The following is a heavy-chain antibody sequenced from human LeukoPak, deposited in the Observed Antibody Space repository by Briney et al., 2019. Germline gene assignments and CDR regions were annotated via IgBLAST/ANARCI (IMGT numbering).Heavy chain of an antibody. CDR1: GGSISSGDYY. V-gene: IGHV4-30-4*01. J-gene: IGHJ4*02. Sequence: TLSLTCTVSGGSISSGDYYWSWIRQPPGKGLEWIGYIYYSGSTYYNPSLKSRVTISVDTSKNQSSLRLSSVTAADTAVYYCARQYASGSYHDYWGQGALVTVSS. D-gene: IGHD3-10*01. CDR2: IYYSGST. CDR3: ARQYASGSYHDY.